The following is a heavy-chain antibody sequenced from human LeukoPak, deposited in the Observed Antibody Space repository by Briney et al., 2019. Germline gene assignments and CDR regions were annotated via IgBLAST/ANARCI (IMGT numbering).Heavy chain of an antibody. Sequence: SETLSLTCTVSGYSISTGYYWGWIRQPPGKGLEWIGSIYHSGTTYYNPSLKSRVTISVDTSKNQFSLNLSSVTAADTAVYYCASPAAPDYWGQGTLVTVSS. CDR1: GYSISTGYY. J-gene: IGHJ4*02. D-gene: IGHD2-2*01. CDR3: ASPAAPDY. V-gene: IGHV4-38-2*02. CDR2: IYHSGTT.